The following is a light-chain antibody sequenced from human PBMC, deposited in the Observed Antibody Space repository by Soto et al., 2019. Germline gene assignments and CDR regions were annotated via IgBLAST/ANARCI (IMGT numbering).Light chain of an antibody. J-gene: IGLJ1*01. CDR3: SSYAGSNIPYV. CDR1: SSDVGGYNY. V-gene: IGLV2-8*01. Sequence: QSVLTQPPSASGSPGQSVTISCTGTSSDVGGYNYVSWYQQHPGKAPKLMIYEVSKRPSGVPDRLSGSKSGNTASLTVSGLQAEGEADYYCSSYAGSNIPYVFGTGTKVTVL. CDR2: EVS.